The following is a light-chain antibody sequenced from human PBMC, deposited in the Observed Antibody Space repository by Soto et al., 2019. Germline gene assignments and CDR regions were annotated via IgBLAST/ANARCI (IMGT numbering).Light chain of an antibody. CDR3: CSYAGSSSHVV. Sequence: QSALTQPASVSGSPGQSITISGTGTSSDVGSYNLVSWYQQHPGKAPKLMIYEGSKRPSGVSNRFSGSKSVNTAALTISGLQAEDGADYYCCSYAGSSSHVVFGGGTKLTVL. CDR1: SSDVGSYNL. CDR2: EGS. J-gene: IGLJ2*01. V-gene: IGLV2-23*01.